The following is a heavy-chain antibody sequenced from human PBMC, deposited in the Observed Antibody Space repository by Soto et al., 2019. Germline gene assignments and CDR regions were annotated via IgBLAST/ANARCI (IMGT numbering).Heavy chain of an antibody. CDR1: GYPFTNNY. CDR2: SSYDGRET. V-gene: IGHV3-30*03. J-gene: IGHJ4*02. D-gene: IGHD3-10*01. Sequence: SCKTFGYPFTNNYVHWLRQAPGKGLEWVAASSYDGRETFYADSAKGRFTVSKEMSKNTAFLQMNALRHEDTAVYFCARDSGWPILNFDNWGQGTPVTVSS. CDR3: ARDSGWPILNFDN.